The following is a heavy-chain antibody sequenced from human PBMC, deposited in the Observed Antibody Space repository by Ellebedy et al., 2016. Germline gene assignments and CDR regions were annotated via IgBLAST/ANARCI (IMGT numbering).Heavy chain of an antibody. V-gene: IGHV5-51*01. D-gene: IGHD4-17*01. Sequence: GESLKISCRDSRNTFTTYWLGWVRQRPGKGLEWMGVIFTGDSDTTYSPSFQGQVTISADKSISTAYLQWTSLKASDTAIYYCARHGTVTTGSDYWGQGTLVTVSS. CDR1: RNTFTTYW. CDR2: IFTGDSDT. CDR3: ARHGTVTTGSDY. J-gene: IGHJ4*02.